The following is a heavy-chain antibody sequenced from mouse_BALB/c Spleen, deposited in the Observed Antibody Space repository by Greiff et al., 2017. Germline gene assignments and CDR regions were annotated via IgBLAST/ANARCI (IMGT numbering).Heavy chain of an antibody. J-gene: IGHJ2*01. D-gene: IGHD2-2*01. CDR1: GFSLTGYG. CDR2: IWGDGST. Sequence: QVQLKESGPGLVAPSQSLSITCTVSGFSLTGYGVNWVRQPPGKGLEWLGMIWGDGSTDYNSALKSRLSISKDNSKSQVFLKMNSLQTDDTARYYCARAYGYLYYFDYWGQGTTLTVSS. CDR3: ARAYGYLYYFDY. V-gene: IGHV2-6-7*01.